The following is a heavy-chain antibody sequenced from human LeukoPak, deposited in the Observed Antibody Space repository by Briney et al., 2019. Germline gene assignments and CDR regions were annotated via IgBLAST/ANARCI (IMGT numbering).Heavy chain of an antibody. V-gene: IGHV3-15*01. CDR2: IKGKTDGGTT. J-gene: IGHJ4*02. D-gene: IGHD6-19*01. CDR3: TKATPDSTGWIDY. Sequence: GGSLRLSCAASGFTFSNAWMSWVRQAPGKGLEWVGRIKGKTDGGTTDYVAPVKGRFSISRDDAKSTLYLQMNSLKTEDTAVYYCTKATPDSTGWIDYWGQGNLVTVSS. CDR1: GFTFSNAW.